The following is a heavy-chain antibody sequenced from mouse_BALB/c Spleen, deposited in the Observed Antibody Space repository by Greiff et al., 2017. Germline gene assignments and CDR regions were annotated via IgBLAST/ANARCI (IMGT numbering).Heavy chain of an antibody. Sequence: EVKLMESGGGLVKPGGSLKLSCAASGFTFSDYYMYWVRQTPEKRLEWVATISDGGSYTYYPDSVKGRFTISRDNAKNNLYLQMSSLKSEDTAMYYCARGGGNYEVDYWGQGTSVTVSS. V-gene: IGHV5-4*02. CDR1: GFTFSDYY. D-gene: IGHD2-1*01. J-gene: IGHJ4*01. CDR3: ARGGGNYEVDY. CDR2: ISDGGSYT.